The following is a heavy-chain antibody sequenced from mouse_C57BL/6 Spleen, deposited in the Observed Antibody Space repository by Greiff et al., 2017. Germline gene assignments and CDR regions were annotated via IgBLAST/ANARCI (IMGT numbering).Heavy chain of an antibody. D-gene: IGHD3-1*01. CDR1: GFSLTSYG. J-gene: IGHJ1*03. CDR3: ARDIGGYFDV. CDR2: IWSGGST. V-gene: IGHV2-2*01. Sequence: VKLVESGPGLVQPSQSLSITCTVSGFSLTSYGVHWVRQSPGPGLEWLGVIWSGGSTDYNAAFISRLSITKDNSKSQVFFQMNSLPADDTAIYYCARDIGGYFDVWGTGTTVTVSS.